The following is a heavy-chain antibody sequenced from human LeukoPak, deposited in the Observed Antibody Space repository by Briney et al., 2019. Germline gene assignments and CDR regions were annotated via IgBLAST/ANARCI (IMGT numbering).Heavy chain of an antibody. D-gene: IGHD3-10*01. Sequence: SETLSLTCTVSGGSVSSGSYYWSWIRQPPGKGLEWIGYIYNSGSTNYNPSLKSRLTISVDTSKNQFSLKLSSVTAADTAVYYCARDRGLGYWGQGTLVTVSS. V-gene: IGHV4-61*01. CDR2: IYNSGST. CDR1: GGSVSSGSYY. J-gene: IGHJ4*02. CDR3: ARDRGLGY.